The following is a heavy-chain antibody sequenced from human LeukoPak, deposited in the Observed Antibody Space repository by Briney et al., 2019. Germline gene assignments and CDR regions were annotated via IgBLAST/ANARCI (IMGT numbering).Heavy chain of an antibody. D-gene: IGHD3-3*01. J-gene: IGHJ4*02. CDR3: ASSSRFLEWLTFDY. CDR2: IKQDGSEK. Sequence: GGSLRLSCAASGFTFSSYWMSWVRQAPGKGLEWVANIKQDGSEKYYVDSVKGRFTISRDNAKNSLHLQMNSLRAEDTAVYYCASSSRFLEWLTFDYWGQGTLVTVSS. V-gene: IGHV3-7*01. CDR1: GFTFSSYW.